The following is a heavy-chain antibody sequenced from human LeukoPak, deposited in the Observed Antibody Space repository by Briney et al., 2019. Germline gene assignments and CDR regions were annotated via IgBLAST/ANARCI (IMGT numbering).Heavy chain of an antibody. CDR2: IYYSGRT. D-gene: IGHD2-2*01. Sequence: TSETLSLTCTVSGASISSYYWSWIRQPPGKGLEWIGSIYYSGRTYYNPSLKSRVTISVDTSKNQFSLRLTSVTAADTAVYYCARRYCSGADCYGGDSYYYMDVWGKGTTVTISS. V-gene: IGHV4-59*04. J-gene: IGHJ6*03. CDR1: GASISSYY. CDR3: ARRYCSGADCYGGDSYYYMDV.